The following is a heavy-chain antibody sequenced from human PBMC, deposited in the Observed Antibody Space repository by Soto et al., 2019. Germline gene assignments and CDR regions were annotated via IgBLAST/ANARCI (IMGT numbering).Heavy chain of an antibody. D-gene: IGHD6-19*01. J-gene: IGHJ6*02. V-gene: IGHV1-18*01. CDR3: AQYSSGPDYGMDV. CDR1: GFTFTTYG. CDR2: ISDYNGNT. Sequence: GASVKVSCKTSGFTFTTYGISWVRQAPGQGLEWMGLISDYNGNTNYAQKLQGRVTMTTDTSTSTAYMELRSLRSDDTAVYYCAQYSSGPDYGMDVWGQGTTVTVSS.